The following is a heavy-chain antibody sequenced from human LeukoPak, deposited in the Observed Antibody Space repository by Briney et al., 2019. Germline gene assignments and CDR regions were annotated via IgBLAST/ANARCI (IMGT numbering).Heavy chain of an antibody. V-gene: IGHV4-4*07. CDR2: IYTSGST. CDR1: GGSISGYY. Sequence: SETLSLTCTVSGGSISGYYWSWIRQPAGKGLEWIGRIYTSGSTNYNPSLKSRVTMSVDTSKNQFSLKRSPVTAADTAVYYCARDPRYYGSGSYHNWFDPWGQGTLVTVSS. D-gene: IGHD3-10*01. J-gene: IGHJ5*02. CDR3: ARDPRYYGSGSYHNWFDP.